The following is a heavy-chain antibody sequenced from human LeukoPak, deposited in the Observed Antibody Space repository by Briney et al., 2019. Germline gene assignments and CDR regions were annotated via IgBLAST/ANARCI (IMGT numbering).Heavy chain of an antibody. CDR3: AKQPLRSGYSYGYY. V-gene: IGHV3-30*04. Sequence: GGSLRLSCAASGFTFSSFAMHWVRQAPGKGLEWVAVILYDGSNKYYADSVKGRFTISRDNSKNTLYLQMNSLRAEDTAVYYCAKQPLRSGYSYGYYWGQGTLVTVSS. CDR1: GFTFSSFA. J-gene: IGHJ4*02. D-gene: IGHD5-18*01. CDR2: ILYDGSNK.